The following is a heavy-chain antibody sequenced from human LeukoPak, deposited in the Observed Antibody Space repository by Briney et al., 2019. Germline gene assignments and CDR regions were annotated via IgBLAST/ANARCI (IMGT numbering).Heavy chain of an antibody. V-gene: IGHV5-10-1*01. J-gene: IGHJ4*02. CDR3: ARLHGYVWGTYSGYFDY. CDR1: GYSFTSYW. CDR2: IDPSDAYT. D-gene: IGHD3-16*01. Sequence: GESLKISCKGSGYSFTSYWISWVRQMPGKGLEWMGRIDPSDAYTNYSPSFQGHVTISSDKSIKTAYLQWSSLKASDTAMYYCARLHGYVWGTYSGYFDYWGQGTLVTVSS.